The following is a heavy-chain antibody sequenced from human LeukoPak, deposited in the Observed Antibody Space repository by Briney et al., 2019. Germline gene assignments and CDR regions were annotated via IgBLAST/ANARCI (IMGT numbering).Heavy chain of an antibody. CDR3: ARDRDDNLFDY. CDR1: GGSISSSSYY. D-gene: IGHD1-14*01. V-gene: IGHV4-61*02. J-gene: IGHJ4*02. Sequence: PSETLSLTCTVSGGSISSSSYYWSWIRQPAGKGLEWIGRIYTSGSTNYNPSLKSRVTISVNTSKNQFSLKLSSVTAADTPVYYCARDRDDNLFDYWGQGTLVTVSS. CDR2: IYTSGST.